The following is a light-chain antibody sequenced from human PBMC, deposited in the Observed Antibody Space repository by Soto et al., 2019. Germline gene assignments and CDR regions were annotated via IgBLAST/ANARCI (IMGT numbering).Light chain of an antibody. V-gene: IGLV2-23*01. CDR1: SSDVGSYNL. CDR2: EGS. CDR3: CSYAGSSTLYV. J-gene: IGLJ1*01. Sequence: QYVGRQPASVSWSPGQSITISCTGTSSDVGSYNLVSWYQQHPGKAPKLMIYEGSKRPSGVPNRFSGSKSGNTASLTISGLQAEDEADYYCCSYAGSSTLYVFGTGTKIT.